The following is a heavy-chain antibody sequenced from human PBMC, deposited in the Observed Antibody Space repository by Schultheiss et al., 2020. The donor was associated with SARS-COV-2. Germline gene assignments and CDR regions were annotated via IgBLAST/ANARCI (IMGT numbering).Heavy chain of an antibody. J-gene: IGHJ5*02. CDR2: IWYDGSNK. D-gene: IGHD3-22*01. V-gene: IGHV3-33*01. CDR3: ARGLYYYDRTSWFDP. Sequence: GGSLRLSCAASGFTFSSYGMHWVRQAPGKGLEWVAVIWYDGSNKYYADSVKGRFTISRDNSKNTLYLQMNSLRAEDTAVYYCARGLYYYDRTSWFDPWGQGTLVTVSS. CDR1: GFTFSSYG.